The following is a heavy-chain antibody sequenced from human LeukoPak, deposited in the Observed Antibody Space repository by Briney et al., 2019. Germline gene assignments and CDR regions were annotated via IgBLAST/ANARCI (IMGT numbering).Heavy chain of an antibody. J-gene: IGHJ4*02. V-gene: IGHV3-11*01. CDR2: ISSSGSTI. CDR3: AKGTGDTAYYFDF. CDR1: GFTFSDYY. Sequence: PGGSLRLSCAASGFTFSDYYMSWIRQAPGKGLEWVSYISSSGSTIYYADSVKGRFTISRDNAKNSLYLQMSGLRAEDTAIYYCAKGTGDTAYYFDFWGQGVLVTVSS. D-gene: IGHD7-27*01.